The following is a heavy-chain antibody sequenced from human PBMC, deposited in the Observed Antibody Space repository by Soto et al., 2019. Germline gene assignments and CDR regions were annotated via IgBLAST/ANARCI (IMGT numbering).Heavy chain of an antibody. CDR2: IYYSGST. CDR3: ARRQSSSWYGL. V-gene: IGHV4-39*01. D-gene: IGHD6-13*01. CDR1: GGSISSYY. Sequence: PSETLSLTCTVSGGSISSYYWSWTRQPPGKGLEWIGSIYYSGSTYYNPSLKSRVTISVDTSKNQFSLKLSSVTAADTAVYYCARRQSSSWYGLWGQGTLVTVSS. J-gene: IGHJ4*02.